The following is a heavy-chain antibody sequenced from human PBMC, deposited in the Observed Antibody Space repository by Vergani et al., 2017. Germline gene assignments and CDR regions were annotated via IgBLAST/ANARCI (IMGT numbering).Heavy chain of an antibody. V-gene: IGHV4-4*07. J-gene: IGHJ5*02. CDR2: IYTSGST. CDR3: AREGIAVPYNWFDP. D-gene: IGHD6-19*01. CDR1: GGSISSYY. Sequence: QVQLQESGPGLVKPSETLSLTSTVSGGSISSYYWSWIRQPAGKGLEWIGRIYTSGSTNYNPSLKSRVTMSVDTSKNQFSLKLSSVTAADTAVYYCAREGIAVPYNWFDPWGQGTLVTVSS.